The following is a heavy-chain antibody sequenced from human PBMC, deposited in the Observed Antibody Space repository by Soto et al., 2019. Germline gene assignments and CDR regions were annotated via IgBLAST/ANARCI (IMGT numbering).Heavy chain of an antibody. CDR1: GFTFSSYA. J-gene: IGHJ6*02. CDR2: ISYDGSNK. Sequence: QVQLVESGGGVVQPGRSLRLSCAASGFTFSSYAMHWVRQAPGKGLEWEAVISYDGSNKYYADSVKGRFTISRDNSKNTLYLQMNSLRAEDTAVYYCAREDGSGPPVGVVKLYYYYGMDVWGQGTTVTVSS. CDR3: AREDGSGPPVGVVKLYYYYGMDV. D-gene: IGHD3-10*01. V-gene: IGHV3-30-3*01.